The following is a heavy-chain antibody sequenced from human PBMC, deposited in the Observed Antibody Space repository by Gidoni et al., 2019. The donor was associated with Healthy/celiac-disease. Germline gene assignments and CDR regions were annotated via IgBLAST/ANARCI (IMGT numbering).Heavy chain of an antibody. CDR2: TYYRSKWYN. CDR3: ARAGYSYFGVDPTKNWFDP. D-gene: IGHD5-18*01. V-gene: IGHV6-1*01. Sequence: QVQLQQSGPGLVKPSQTLSLTCAISGDSVSSNSAAWNWIRQSPSRGLEWLGRTYYRSKWYNDYAVSVKSRITINPDTSKNQFSLQLNSVTPEDTAVYYCARAGYSYFGVDPTKNWFDPWGQGTLVTVSS. CDR1: GDSVSSNSAA. J-gene: IGHJ5*02.